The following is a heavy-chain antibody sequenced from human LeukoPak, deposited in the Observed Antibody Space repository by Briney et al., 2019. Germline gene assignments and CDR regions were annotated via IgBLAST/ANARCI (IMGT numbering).Heavy chain of an antibody. D-gene: IGHD3-10*01. CDR2: IYYSGST. V-gene: IGHV4-39*07. Sequence: SETLSLTCTVSGGSISSSSYYWGWIRQPPGKGLEWIGSIYYSGSTYYNPSLKSRVTISVDTSKNQFSLKLSSVTAADTAVYYCARGRYGSGSYYNHYFDYWGQGTLVTVSS. CDR3: ARGRYGSGSYYNHYFDY. J-gene: IGHJ4*02. CDR1: GGSISSSSYY.